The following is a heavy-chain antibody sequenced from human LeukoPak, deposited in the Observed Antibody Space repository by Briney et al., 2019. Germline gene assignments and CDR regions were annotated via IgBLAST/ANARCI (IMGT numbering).Heavy chain of an antibody. CDR2: IYHSGST. CDR1: GYSISSSYY. V-gene: IGHV4-38-2*01. CDR3: ASEVAKGAFDI. D-gene: IGHD2-15*01. Sequence: SETLSLTCAVSGYSISSSYYWGWIRQPPGKGLEWIGSIYHSGSTYYNPSLKSRVTISVDTSKNQFSLKLSSVTAADTAVYYCASEVAKGAFDIWGQGTVVTVSS. J-gene: IGHJ3*02.